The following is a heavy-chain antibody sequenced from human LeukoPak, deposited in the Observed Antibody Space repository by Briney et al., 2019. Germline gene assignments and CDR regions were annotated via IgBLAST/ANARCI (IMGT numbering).Heavy chain of an antibody. D-gene: IGHD3-22*01. Sequence: SETLSLTCTVSGGSISSGGYYWSWIRQPPGKGLEWIGYIYHSGSTYYNPSLKSRVTISVDRSKNQFSLKLSSVIAADTAVYYCASGLDGSSGYSSLAFDIWGQGTMVTVSS. CDR2: IYHSGST. CDR1: GGSISSGGYY. CDR3: ASGLDGSSGYSSLAFDI. J-gene: IGHJ3*02. V-gene: IGHV4-30-2*01.